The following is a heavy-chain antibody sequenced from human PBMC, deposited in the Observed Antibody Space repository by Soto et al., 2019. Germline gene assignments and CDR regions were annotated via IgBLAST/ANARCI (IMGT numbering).Heavy chain of an antibody. J-gene: IGHJ4*02. D-gene: IGHD5-12*01. V-gene: IGHV6-1*01. CDR2: TYYRSKWYN. Sequence: TQTLSLTCAISGDSVSRNSAAWNWIRQSPSRGLEWLGRTYYRSKWYNDYAVSVKSRITINPDTSKNQFSLQLNSVTPEDTAVYYCARAIVSGYDPGRVDYWGQGTLVTVSS. CDR3: ARAIVSGYDPGRVDY. CDR1: GDSVSRNSAA.